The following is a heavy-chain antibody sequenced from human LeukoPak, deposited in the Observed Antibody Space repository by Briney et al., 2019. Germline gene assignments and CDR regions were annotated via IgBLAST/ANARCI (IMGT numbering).Heavy chain of an antibody. Sequence: AGGSLRLSCAASGFTFSNYAMSWLRQAPGKGLEWVSAILGSGGSTYYADSVKGRFTVSRDNSKSTLYLQMNSLRAEDTALYYCAKWGDYDVLTGYYVPDYWSQGTLVTVSS. V-gene: IGHV3-23*01. CDR2: ILGSGGST. CDR3: AKWGDYDVLTGYYVPDY. J-gene: IGHJ4*02. D-gene: IGHD3-9*01. CDR1: GFTFSNYA.